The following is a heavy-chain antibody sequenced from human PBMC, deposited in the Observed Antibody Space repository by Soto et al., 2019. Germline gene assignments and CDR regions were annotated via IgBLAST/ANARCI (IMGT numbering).Heavy chain of an antibody. J-gene: IGHJ6*02. CDR3: ARDRHDFWSYYGMDV. Sequence: GGSLRLSCAASGFTFSSYWMHWVRQAPGKGLVWVSRINSDGSSTSYADSVKGRFTISRDNAKNTLYLQMNSLRAEDTAVYYCARDRHDFWSYYGMDVWGQGTTVTVSS. CDR1: GFTFSSYW. CDR2: INSDGSST. D-gene: IGHD3-3*01. V-gene: IGHV3-74*01.